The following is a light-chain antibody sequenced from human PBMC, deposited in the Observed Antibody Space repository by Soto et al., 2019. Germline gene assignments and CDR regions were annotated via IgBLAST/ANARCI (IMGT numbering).Light chain of an antibody. J-gene: IGKJ2*01. CDR2: GAS. CDR1: QSVSSSY. V-gene: IGKV3-20*01. CDR3: QQYGTSPYT. Sequence: EIVFTQSPGTLSFSPGERATLSCRASQSVSSSYLVWYQQKPGQAPRLLMSGASSRTTGIPDRFSGSGSGTDFTLTISRLEPEDFAVYYCQQYGTSPYTFGQGTKVDIK.